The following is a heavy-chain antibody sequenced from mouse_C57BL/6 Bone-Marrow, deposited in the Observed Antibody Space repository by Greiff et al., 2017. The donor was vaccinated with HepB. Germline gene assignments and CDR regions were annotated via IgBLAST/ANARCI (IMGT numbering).Heavy chain of an antibody. V-gene: IGHV5-15*01. D-gene: IGHD2-1*01. CDR1: GFTFSDYG. J-gene: IGHJ4*01. CDR3: ARIYSGGAMDY. CDR2: ISNLAYSI. Sequence: EVKLVESGGGLVQPGGSLKLSCAASGFTFSDYGMAWVRQAPRKGPEWVAFISNLAYSIYYADTVTGRFTISRENAKNTLYLEMSSLRSEDTAMYDCARIYSGGAMDYWGQGTSVTVSS.